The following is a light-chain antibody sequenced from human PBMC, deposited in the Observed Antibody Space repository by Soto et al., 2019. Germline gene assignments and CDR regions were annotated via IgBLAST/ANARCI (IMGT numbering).Light chain of an antibody. CDR2: KAS. Sequence: DIQMTQSPSTLSASVGDRVTITCRASQTISSWLAWYQQKPGKAPKLLIYKASTLESGVPSRFSGSGSETEFTLTISSLQPDDFATYYCQQYNSCSSFGQGTKVEIK. CDR3: QQYNSCSS. J-gene: IGKJ1*01. V-gene: IGKV1-5*03. CDR1: QTISSW.